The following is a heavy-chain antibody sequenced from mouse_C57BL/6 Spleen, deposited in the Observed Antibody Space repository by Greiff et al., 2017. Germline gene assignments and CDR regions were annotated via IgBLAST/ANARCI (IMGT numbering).Heavy chain of an antibody. Sequence: GGGLVQPKGSLKLSCAASGFSFNTYAMNWVRQAPGKGLEWVARIRSKSNNYATYYADSVRDRFTISRDDSESMLYLQMNNLKTEDTAMYYCVRHGPLGAMEYWGQGTSVTVSS. CDR3: VRHGPLGAMEY. J-gene: IGHJ4*01. CDR2: IRSKSNNYAT. CDR1: GFSFNTYA. V-gene: IGHV10-1*01.